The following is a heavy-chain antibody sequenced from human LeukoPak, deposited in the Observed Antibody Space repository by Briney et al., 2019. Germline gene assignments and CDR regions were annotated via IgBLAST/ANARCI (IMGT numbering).Heavy chain of an antibody. D-gene: IGHD4-17*01. V-gene: IGHV1-2*06. CDR3: ARAGLNGDYVSDS. CDR1: GYTFTAYY. Sequence: ASVKVSCKASGYTFTAYYVQWVRQAPGQGLEWMGRINPNSGSANYAQKCQDRVTVTRDTSISTVYMELKWLISDDTAVYYCARAGLNGDYVSDSWGQGTLVTVSS. CDR2: INPNSGSA. J-gene: IGHJ4*02.